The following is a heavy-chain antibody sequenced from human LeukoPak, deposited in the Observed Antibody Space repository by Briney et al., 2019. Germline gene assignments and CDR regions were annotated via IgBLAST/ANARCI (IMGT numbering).Heavy chain of an antibody. J-gene: IGHJ6*03. CDR1: GFTFSSHA. CDR3: ARDPRWLASFYMDV. CDR2: ISYDGSNK. Sequence: PGGSLRLSCAASGFTFSSHAMHWVRQAPGKGLEWVAVISYDGSNKNYADSVKGQFTISRDNSKNTLFAQMNSLRAEDTAVYYCARDPRWLASFYMDVWGKGTTVTVSS. D-gene: IGHD6-19*01. V-gene: IGHV3-30*01.